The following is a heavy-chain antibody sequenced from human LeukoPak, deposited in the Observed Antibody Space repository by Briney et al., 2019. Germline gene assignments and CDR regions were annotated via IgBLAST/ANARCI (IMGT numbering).Heavy chain of an antibody. D-gene: IGHD3-22*01. V-gene: IGHV1-69*04. J-gene: IGHJ4*02. CDR2: IIPILGIA. Sequence: ASVKVSCKASGGTFSSYAISWVRQAPGQGLEWMGRIIPILGIANYAQKFQGRVTITADKSTSTAYMELSSLRSEDTAVYYCARDHYYDSSGFYLDYWGQGTLVTVSS. CDR3: ARDHYYDSSGFYLDY. CDR1: GGTFSSYA.